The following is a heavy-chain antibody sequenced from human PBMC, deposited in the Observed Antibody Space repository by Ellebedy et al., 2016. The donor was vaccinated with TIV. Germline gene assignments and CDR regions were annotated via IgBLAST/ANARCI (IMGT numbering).Heavy chain of an antibody. CDR1: GFTFSSYW. Sequence: GESLKISXAASGFTFSSYWMSWVRQAPGKGLEWVANIKQDGSEKYYVDSVKGRFTISRDNAKNSLYLQMNSLRAEDTAVYYCARDRSGYSGYWGQGTLVTVSS. V-gene: IGHV3-7*01. D-gene: IGHD5-12*01. CDR2: IKQDGSEK. CDR3: ARDRSGYSGY. J-gene: IGHJ4*02.